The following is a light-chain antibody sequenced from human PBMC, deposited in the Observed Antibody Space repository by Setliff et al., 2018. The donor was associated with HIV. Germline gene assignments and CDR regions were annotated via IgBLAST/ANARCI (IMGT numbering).Light chain of an antibody. V-gene: IGLV2-14*01. J-gene: IGLJ1*01. CDR1: SSDVGGYNY. CDR3: SSYTSSSTFV. CDR2: DVS. Sequence: QSALTQPASVSGSPGQSITISCAGTSSDVGGYNYVSWYQQHPGNAPKLMIYDVSKRPSGVSNRFSGSKSGNTASLTISGLQSEDEADYYCSSYTSSSTFVFGTGTKVT.